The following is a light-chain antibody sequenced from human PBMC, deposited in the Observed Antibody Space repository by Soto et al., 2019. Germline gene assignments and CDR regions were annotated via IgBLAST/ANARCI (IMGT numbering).Light chain of an antibody. J-gene: IGLJ3*02. CDR2: DVS. CDR3: CSYAGSYSWV. Sequence: QSALTQPRSVSGSPGQSVTISCTGTSSDVGAYNYVSWYQHHPGKGPKVMIYDVSERPSGVPDRFSGSKSDNKASLTISGLQAEDEADYYCCSYAGSYSWVFGGGTKLTVL. V-gene: IGLV2-11*01. CDR1: SSDVGAYNY.